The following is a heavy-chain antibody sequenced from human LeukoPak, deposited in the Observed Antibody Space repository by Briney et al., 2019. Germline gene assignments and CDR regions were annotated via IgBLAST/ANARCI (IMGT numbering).Heavy chain of an antibody. CDR2: IWNDGSKK. J-gene: IGHJ4*02. CDR3: ARDSLGGDY. D-gene: IGHD3-16*01. V-gene: IGHV3-33*01. CDR1: GFTFSTFG. Sequence: GGSLRLSCAVSGFTFSTFGMHWVRRAPGKGLEWVAVIWNDGSKKFYADSVKGRFTISRDNSKHTLYLQMNRQRAEDTAVYYCARDSLGGDYWGQGTLVTVSS.